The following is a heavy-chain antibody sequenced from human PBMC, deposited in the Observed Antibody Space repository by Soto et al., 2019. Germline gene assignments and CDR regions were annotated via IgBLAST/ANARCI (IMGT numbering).Heavy chain of an antibody. J-gene: IGHJ3*01. V-gene: IGHV3-11*01. CDR1: GFTFRDYY. CDR3: TRRDSGAFDV. CDR2: ISHSGKTI. Sequence: GGSLRLSWATSGFTFRDYYFSWIRQAPGKGLEWISYISHSGKTIYYADSVKGRFTISRDDAKNTLYLQMNSLRAEDTAMYYCTRRDSGAFDVWGHGTMVTVSS.